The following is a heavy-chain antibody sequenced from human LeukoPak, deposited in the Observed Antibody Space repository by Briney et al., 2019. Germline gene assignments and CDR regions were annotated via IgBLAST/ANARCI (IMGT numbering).Heavy chain of an antibody. CDR2: INAGNGNT. CDR1: GYTFTSYA. J-gene: IGHJ4*02. Sequence: ASVKVSCEASGYTFTSYAMHWVRQAPGQRLEWMGWINAGNGNTKYSQKFQGRVTITRDTSASTAYLELSSLRSEDTAVYYCARIGRSCYFDYWGQGTLVTVSS. D-gene: IGHD2-15*01. V-gene: IGHV1-3*01. CDR3: ARIGRSCYFDY.